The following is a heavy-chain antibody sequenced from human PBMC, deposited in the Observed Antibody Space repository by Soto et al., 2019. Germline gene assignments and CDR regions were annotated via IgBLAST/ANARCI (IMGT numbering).Heavy chain of an antibody. V-gene: IGHV1-18*01. Sequence: QVHLVQSGAEVKKPGASVKVSCKGSGYDFTTYGITWVRQAPGQGLEWMAWISAHNGNTDYAQKLQGRVTVTRDTPTSTAYMELRSLRSDDTAVYYCARGRYGDYWGQGVLVTVSS. D-gene: IGHD1-1*01. CDR3: ARGRYGDY. CDR2: ISAHNGNT. CDR1: GYDFTTYG. J-gene: IGHJ4*02.